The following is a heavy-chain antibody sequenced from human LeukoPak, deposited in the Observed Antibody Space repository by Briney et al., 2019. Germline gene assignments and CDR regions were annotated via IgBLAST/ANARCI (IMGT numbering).Heavy chain of an antibody. Sequence: PGGSLRLSCAASGFTLSSYAMSWVRQAPGKGLEWVSGSSSGVSTYYADSVKGRFTISRDNSKNTLYLQMNSLRAEDTAVYYCAKDRGSYYYYHYMDVWGKGTTVTISS. CDR1: GFTLSSYA. CDR3: AKDRGSYYYYHYMDV. V-gene: IGHV3-23*01. CDR2: SSSGVST. D-gene: IGHD1-26*01. J-gene: IGHJ6*03.